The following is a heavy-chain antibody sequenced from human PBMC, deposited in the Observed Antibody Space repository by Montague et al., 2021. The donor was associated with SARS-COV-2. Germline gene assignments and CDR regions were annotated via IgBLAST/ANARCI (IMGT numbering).Heavy chain of an antibody. CDR3: ARDHGQWFGELWGHGLDV. CDR2: IYYSGST. Sequence: TLSLGCSVSSGSISTGHHWSWIRQHPMKGLEWIGYIYYSGSTYYNPSFKGRVTISIDTAKNQFSLELTSMTAADTAVYYCARDHGQWFGELWGHGLDVWGQGTTVIVSS. J-gene: IGHJ6*02. CDR1: SGSISTGHH. D-gene: IGHD3-10*01. V-gene: IGHV4-31*03.